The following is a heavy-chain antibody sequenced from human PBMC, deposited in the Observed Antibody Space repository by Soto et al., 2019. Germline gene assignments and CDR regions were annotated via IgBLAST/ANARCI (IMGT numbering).Heavy chain of an antibody. J-gene: IGHJ6*02. CDR1: GFTVSSNY. Sequence: GGSLRLSCAASGFTVSSNYMSWVRQAPGKGLEWVSVIYSGGSTYYADSVKGRFTTSRDNSKNTLYLQMNSLRAEDTAVYYCASNYYYYYGMDVWGQGTTVTVSS. CDR2: IYSGGST. CDR3: ASNYYYYYGMDV. V-gene: IGHV3-53*01.